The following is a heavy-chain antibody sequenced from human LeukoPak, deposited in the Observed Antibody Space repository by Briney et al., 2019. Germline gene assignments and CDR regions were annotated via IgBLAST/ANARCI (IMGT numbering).Heavy chain of an antibody. Sequence: SETLSLTCAVYGESFSGYFWNWIRQPPGKGLEWIGEINHSGSTTNHNPSLESRVTMSVDTSKNQFSLKLSSVTAADTAVYYCARGGYYDILTLTPNWFDPWGQGTLVTVSS. CDR2: INHSGSTT. CDR3: ARGGYYDILTLTPNWFDP. CDR1: GESFSGYF. V-gene: IGHV4-34*01. D-gene: IGHD3-9*01. J-gene: IGHJ5*02.